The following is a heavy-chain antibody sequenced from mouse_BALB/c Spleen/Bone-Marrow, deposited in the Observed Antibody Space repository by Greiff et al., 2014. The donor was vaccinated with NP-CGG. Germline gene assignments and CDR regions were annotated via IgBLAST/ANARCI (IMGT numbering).Heavy chain of an antibody. V-gene: IGHV1-87*01. CDR2: ICPCDGDA. Sequence: QVQLQESGAELARPGVSVKISCKGSGYTFTDYAMQWVKQSHGKSLEWIGVICPCDGDARYTQRFKDKATLTADNSSTTAYMHLSNLASDDSGVYCCARGTNYWGQGTSLTVSP. CDR3: ARGTNY. CDR1: GYTFTDYA. D-gene: IGHD3-3*01. J-gene: IGHJ2*02.